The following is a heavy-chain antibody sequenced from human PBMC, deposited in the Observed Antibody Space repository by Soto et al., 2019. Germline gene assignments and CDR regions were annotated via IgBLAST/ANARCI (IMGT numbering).Heavy chain of an antibody. CDR2: ISGNSGSS. D-gene: IGHD3-22*01. Sequence: LRLSCVASGFTFEDYSLHWVRQVPGKGLEWVAGISGNSGSSGYADSVKGRFTISRDNSKNTLFLQMNSLRPEDTAVYYCSKAMIGSYDSDAFDVWGQGTMVTVS. CDR1: GFTFEDYS. CDR3: SKAMIGSYDSDAFDV. J-gene: IGHJ3*01. V-gene: IGHV3-9*01.